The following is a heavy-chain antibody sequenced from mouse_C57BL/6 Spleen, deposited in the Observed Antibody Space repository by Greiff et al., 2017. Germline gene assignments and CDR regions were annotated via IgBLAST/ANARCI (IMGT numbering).Heavy chain of an antibody. J-gene: IGHJ4*01. CDR1: GFTFSSYT. D-gene: IGHD2-4*01. V-gene: IGHV5-9*01. Sequence: EVKLVESGGGLVKPGGSLKLSCAASGFTFSSYTMSWVRQTPEKRLEWVATISGGGGNTYYPDSVKGRFTIARDNAKNTLYLQMSSLRSEDTALYYCARHSDYDGPMDYWGQGTSVTVSS. CDR2: ISGGGGNT. CDR3: ARHSDYDGPMDY.